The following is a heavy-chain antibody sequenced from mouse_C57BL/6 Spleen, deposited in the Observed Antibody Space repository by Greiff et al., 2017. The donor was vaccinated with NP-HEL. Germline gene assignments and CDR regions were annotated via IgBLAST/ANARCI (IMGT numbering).Heavy chain of an antibody. CDR2: IRSKSNNYAT. Sequence: EVQLVESGGGLVQPKGSLKLSCAASGFSFNTYAMNWVRQAPGKGLEWVARIRSKSNNYATCYADSVKDRFTISRDDSESMLYLQMNNLKTEDTAMYYCVRHVDGYYLYAMDYWGQGTSVTVSS. CDR3: VRHVDGYYLYAMDY. V-gene: IGHV10-1*01. J-gene: IGHJ4*01. CDR1: GFSFNTYA. D-gene: IGHD2-3*01.